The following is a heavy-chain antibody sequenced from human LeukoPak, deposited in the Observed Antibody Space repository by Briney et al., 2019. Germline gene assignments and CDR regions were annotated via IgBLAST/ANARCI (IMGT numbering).Heavy chain of an antibody. CDR1: GYTFTGYY. J-gene: IGHJ4*02. CDR2: INPNSGGT. V-gene: IGHV1-2*06. Sequence: ASVKVSCKASGYTFTGYYMHWVRQAPGQGLEWMGRINPNSGGTNYAQKFQGRVTMTRDTSISTAYMELSRLRSDDTAVYYCARLQYSSSSPIDYWGQGTLVTVSS. D-gene: IGHD6-6*01. CDR3: ARLQYSSSSPIDY.